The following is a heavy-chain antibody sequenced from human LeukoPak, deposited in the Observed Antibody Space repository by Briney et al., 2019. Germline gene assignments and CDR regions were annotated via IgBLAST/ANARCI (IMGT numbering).Heavy chain of an antibody. CDR3: AGALVVPAAIGV. CDR2: IYYSGST. V-gene: IGHV4-31*02. Sequence: PSETLSLTWTVSGGSISSGGYYWSWIRQHPGKGLEWIGYIYYSGSTYYNPSLKSRVTISVDTSKNQFSLRLSSVTAADTAVYYCAGALVVPAAIGVWGKGTTVTVSS. D-gene: IGHD2-2*01. J-gene: IGHJ6*04. CDR1: GGSISSGGYY.